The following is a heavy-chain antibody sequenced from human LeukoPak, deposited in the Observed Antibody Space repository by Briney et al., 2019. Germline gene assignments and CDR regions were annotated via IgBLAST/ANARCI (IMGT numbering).Heavy chain of an antibody. CDR3: ARDLDYYDSSSYYYDFDY. Sequence: ASVKVSCKASGGTFSSYAISWVRQAPGQGLEWMGWINPNSGGTKYAQKFQDRVTMTRDTSISTAYMELSRLRSDDTAVYYCARDLDYYDSSSYYYDFDYWGQGTLVTVSS. J-gene: IGHJ4*02. CDR2: INPNSGGT. CDR1: GGTFSSYA. V-gene: IGHV1-2*02. D-gene: IGHD3-22*01.